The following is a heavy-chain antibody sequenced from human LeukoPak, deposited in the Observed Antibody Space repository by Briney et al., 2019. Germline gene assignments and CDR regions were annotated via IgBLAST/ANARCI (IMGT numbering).Heavy chain of an antibody. J-gene: IGHJ4*02. Sequence: PSETLSLTCTVSGGSISSSSYYWGWIRQPPGKGLEWIGSIYCSGSTYYNPSLKSRVTISVDTSKNQFSLKLSSVTAADTAVYYCARRGTVTTERFDYWGQGTLVTVSS. D-gene: IGHD4-11*01. CDR3: ARRGTVTTERFDY. V-gene: IGHV4-39*01. CDR2: IYCSGST. CDR1: GGSISSSSYY.